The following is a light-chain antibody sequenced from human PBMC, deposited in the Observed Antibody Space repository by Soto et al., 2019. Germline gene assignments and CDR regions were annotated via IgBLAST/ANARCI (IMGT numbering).Light chain of an antibody. V-gene: IGLV2-8*01. Sequence: QSGLTQPPSASGSPGQSVTISCTGTSSDVGGYDYVSWYQQHPGKAPKLMIYEVSKRPSGVPDRFSGFKSGNTASLTVSGLQAEDEADYYCSSYAGSNNVVFGGGTKLTVL. J-gene: IGLJ2*01. CDR2: EVS. CDR1: SSDVGGYDY. CDR3: SSYAGSNNVV.